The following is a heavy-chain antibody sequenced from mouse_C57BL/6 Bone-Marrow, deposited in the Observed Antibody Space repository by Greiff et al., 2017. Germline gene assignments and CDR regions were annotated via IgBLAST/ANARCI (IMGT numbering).Heavy chain of an antibody. CDR3: TVGNAWFAY. J-gene: IGHJ3*01. V-gene: IGHV14-4*01. CDR1: GFNIKDDY. CDR2: IDPENGDT. D-gene: IGHD2-1*01. Sequence: VQLKQSGAELVRPGASVKLSCTASGFNIKDDYMHWVKQRPEQGLEWIGWIDPENGDTEYASKFQGKATITADTSSNTAYLQLSSLTSEDTAVYYCTVGNAWFAYWGQGTLVTVSA.